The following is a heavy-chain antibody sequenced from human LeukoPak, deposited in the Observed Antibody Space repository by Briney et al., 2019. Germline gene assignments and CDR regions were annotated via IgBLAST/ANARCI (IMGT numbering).Heavy chain of an antibody. CDR1: VGSISGYF. J-gene: IGHJ6*03. D-gene: IGHD2-2*01. Sequence: SETLSLTCTVSVGSISGYFWSWIRQPPGKGPEWIGYIYSTGTTNYSPSLSSRVTIDTSKNQLSPNLRFVTATDTAVYHCARHNPPPTGFCSGTSCFMSGSQYFYMDVWGKGTSVTVS. V-gene: IGHV4-4*09. CDR3: ARHNPPPTGFCSGTSCFMSGSQYFYMDV. CDR2: IYSTGTT.